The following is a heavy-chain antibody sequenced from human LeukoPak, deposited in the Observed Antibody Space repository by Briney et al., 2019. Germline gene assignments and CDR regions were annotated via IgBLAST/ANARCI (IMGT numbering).Heavy chain of an antibody. D-gene: IGHD3-9*01. CDR2: IKQDGSEK. V-gene: IGHV3-7*01. CDR3: ARDVDRRDDP. J-gene: IGHJ5*02. CDR1: GFTFSSYW. Sequence: GGSLRLSCAASGFTFSSYWMSRVRQAPGKGLEWVANIKQDGSEKYYVDSVKGRFTISRDNAKNLLSLQMNNMRVEDTGVYYCARDVDRRDDPWGQGILVTVSS.